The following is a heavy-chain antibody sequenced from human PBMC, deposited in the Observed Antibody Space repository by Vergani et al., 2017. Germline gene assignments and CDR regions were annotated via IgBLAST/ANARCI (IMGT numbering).Heavy chain of an antibody. J-gene: IGHJ5*02. D-gene: IGHD5-12*01. V-gene: IGHV4-30-4*08. CDR2: IYYSGST. CDR3: ARGSRGYSGYDYFNWFDP. Sequence: QVQLQESGPGLVKPSQTLSLTCTVSGGSISSGDYYWIWIRQPPGKGLEWIGYIYYSGSTYYNPSLKSRVTISVDTSKNQFSLKLSSVTAADTAVYYCARGSRGYSGYDYFNWFDPWGQGTLVTVSS. CDR1: GGSISSGDYY.